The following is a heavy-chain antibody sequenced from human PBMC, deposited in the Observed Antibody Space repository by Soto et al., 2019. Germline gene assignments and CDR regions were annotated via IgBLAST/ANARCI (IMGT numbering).Heavy chain of an antibody. CDR1: GFTFSSYS. J-gene: IGHJ3*02. D-gene: IGHD3-9*01. CDR2: ISSSSSYI. V-gene: IGHV3-21*01. Sequence: GGSLRLSCAASGFTFSSYSMNWVRQAPGKGLEWVSSISSSSSYIYYADSVKGRFTISRDNAKNSLYRQMNSLRAEDTAVYYCARDQYYDILTGYYRRGAFDIWGQGTMVTVSS. CDR3: ARDQYYDILTGYYRRGAFDI.